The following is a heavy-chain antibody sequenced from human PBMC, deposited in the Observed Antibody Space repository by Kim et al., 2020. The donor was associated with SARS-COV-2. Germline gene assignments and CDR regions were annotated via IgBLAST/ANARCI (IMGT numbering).Heavy chain of an antibody. CDR3: ATAERTDAEFDF. Sequence: TRYAERRQGRVTITRDTSASTAYMELSSLRSEDLAVYFCATAERTDAEFDFWGQGTLVTVSS. D-gene: IGHD1-1*01. CDR2: T. J-gene: IGHJ4*02. V-gene: IGHV1-3*01.